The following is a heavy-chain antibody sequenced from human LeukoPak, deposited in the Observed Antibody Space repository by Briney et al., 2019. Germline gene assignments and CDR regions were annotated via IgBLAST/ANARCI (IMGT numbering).Heavy chain of an antibody. CDR3: ARTLHPGNHRTNWFDP. J-gene: IGHJ5*02. D-gene: IGHD1-14*01. V-gene: IGHV4-4*09. CDR1: GGSISSYY. CDR2: IYTSGST. Sequence: PSETLSLTCTVSGGSISSYYWSWIRQPPGKGLEWIGYIYTSGSTNYNPSLKSRVTISVDTSKNQFSLKLSSVTAADTAVYYCARTLHPGNHRTNWFDPWGQGTLVTVSS.